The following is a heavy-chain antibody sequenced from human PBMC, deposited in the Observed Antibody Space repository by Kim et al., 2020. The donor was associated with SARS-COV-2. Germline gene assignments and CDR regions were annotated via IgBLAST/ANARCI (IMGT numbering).Heavy chain of an antibody. CDR3: AKDSVRDSYWYFDV. CDR2: ILSNGGNK. CDR1: GFNFGDYS. J-gene: IGHJ2*01. V-gene: IGHV3-23*01. D-gene: IGHD2-8*01. Sequence: GGSLRLSCEGSGFNFGDYSMAWVRQTPGKGLECISSILSNGGNKYYIDSVKGRFTVSRDNSRSTVYLQMDGLRVDDTAIYFCAKDSVRDSYWYFDVWGRGTLVTVSS.